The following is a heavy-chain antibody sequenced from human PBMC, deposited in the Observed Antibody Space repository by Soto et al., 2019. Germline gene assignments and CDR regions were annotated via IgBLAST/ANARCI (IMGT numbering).Heavy chain of an antibody. CDR2: INPSGGST. D-gene: IGHD3-22*01. CDR3: ARTNGNYYDSSGSLYYYYGMDV. V-gene: IGHV1-46*01. CDR1: GYTFTSYY. Sequence: ASVKVSCKASGYTFTSYYMHWVRQAPGQGLEWMGIINPSGGSTSYAQKFQGRVTITRDTSASTAYMELSSLRSEDTAVYYCARTNGNYYDSSGSLYYYYGMDVWGQGTTVTVSS. J-gene: IGHJ6*02.